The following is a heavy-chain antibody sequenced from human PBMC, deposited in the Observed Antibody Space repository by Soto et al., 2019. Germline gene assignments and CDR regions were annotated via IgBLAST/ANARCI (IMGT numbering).Heavy chain of an antibody. J-gene: IGHJ3*02. D-gene: IGHD2-2*01. CDR3: TTGRIPPAGYALDI. Sequence: EVQLVESGGGLVKPGGSLRLSCSASGFTFSNAWMSWVRQAPGKGLEWVGRIKSKTDGGTTDYAAPVKGRFTISRDDSKTTLCLQKNNLKTEDTAMYYCTTGRIPPAGYALDIWGHGTRVTVSS. V-gene: IGHV3-15*01. CDR1: GFTFSNAW. CDR2: IKSKTDGGTT.